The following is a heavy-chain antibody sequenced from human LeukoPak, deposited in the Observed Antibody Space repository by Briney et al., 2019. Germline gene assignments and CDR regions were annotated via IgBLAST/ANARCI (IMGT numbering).Heavy chain of an antibody. CDR1: GYTFTGYY. V-gene: IGHV1-2*02. CDR3: ARAPLSLEITFGGVIVDFDY. Sequence: ASVTVSCMASGYTFTGYYMHWVRQAPGQGLEWMGWINPNSGGTNYAQKFQGRVTMTRDTSISTAYMELSRLRSDDTAVYYCARAPLSLEITFGGVIVDFDYWGQGTLVTVSS. CDR2: INPNSGGT. J-gene: IGHJ4*02. D-gene: IGHD3-16*02.